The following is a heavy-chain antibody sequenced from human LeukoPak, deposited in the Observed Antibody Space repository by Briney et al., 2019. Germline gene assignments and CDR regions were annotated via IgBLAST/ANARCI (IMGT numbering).Heavy chain of an antibody. CDR1: GYTFTSYG. D-gene: IGHD7-27*01. V-gene: IGHV1-18*01. J-gene: IGHJ4*02. Sequence: ASVKVSCKASGYTFTSYGISWVRQAPGQGLEWMGWISAYNGNTNYAQKFQGRVTMTRNTSISTAYMELSSLRSEDTAVYYCARAGWGPDYWGQGTLVTVSS. CDR3: ARAGWGPDY. CDR2: ISAYNGNT.